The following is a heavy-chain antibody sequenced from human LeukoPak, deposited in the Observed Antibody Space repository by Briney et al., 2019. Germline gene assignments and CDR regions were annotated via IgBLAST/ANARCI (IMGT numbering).Heavy chain of an antibody. Sequence: SETLSLTCLVSSGSVSSYYWTWIRQPPGKGLDWIGYIYHTGSNNYSPSLKSRVTMYVDTSKNQLSLKLSSVTAADTAMYYCARARYTNSWYAVDIWGQGTMVTVSS. CDR1: SGSVSSYY. CDR2: IYHTGSN. D-gene: IGHD6-13*01. CDR3: ARARYTNSWYAVDI. J-gene: IGHJ3*02. V-gene: IGHV4-59*08.